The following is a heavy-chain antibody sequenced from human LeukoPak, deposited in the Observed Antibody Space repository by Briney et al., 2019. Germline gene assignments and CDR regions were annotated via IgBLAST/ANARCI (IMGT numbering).Heavy chain of an antibody. D-gene: IGHD6-13*01. CDR1: GYSISSGYY. CDR2: IYYSGST. Sequence: SETLSLTCTVSGYSISSGYYWGWIRQPPGKGLGWIGSIYYSGSTYYNPSLKSRVTISVDTSKNQFSLKLSSVTAADTAVYYCARVLGQPGRIAAAAANFDYWGQGTLVTVSS. J-gene: IGHJ4*02. CDR3: ARVLGQPGRIAAAAANFDY. V-gene: IGHV4-38-2*02.